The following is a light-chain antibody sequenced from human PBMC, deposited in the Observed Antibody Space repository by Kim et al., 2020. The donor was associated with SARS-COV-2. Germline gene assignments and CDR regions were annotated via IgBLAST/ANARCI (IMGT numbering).Light chain of an antibody. V-gene: IGKV3-20*01. J-gene: IGKJ1*01. CDR1: QISGSS. CDR3: QQYISLPLT. Sequence: LSPGESATRSCRASQISGSSLAWFQQKPGQAPRLLIYDASSRATGIPDRFSGSGSGTDFFLTISRLEPEDFAVYYCQQYISLPLTFGQGTKVDIK. CDR2: DAS.